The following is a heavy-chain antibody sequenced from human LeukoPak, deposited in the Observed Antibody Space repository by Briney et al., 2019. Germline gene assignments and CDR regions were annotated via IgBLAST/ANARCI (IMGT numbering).Heavy chain of an antibody. CDR1: GGSFSGHY. Sequence: SGTLSLTCAVFGGSFSGHYWTWIRQPPGKGLEWIGEISHSGSTNYNPSLKSRVTISVDTSKNQFSLKLNSVTAADTAVYYCARHYGPWGQGTLVTVSS. D-gene: IGHD3-16*01. J-gene: IGHJ5*02. CDR3: ARHYGP. CDR2: ISHSGST. V-gene: IGHV4-34*01.